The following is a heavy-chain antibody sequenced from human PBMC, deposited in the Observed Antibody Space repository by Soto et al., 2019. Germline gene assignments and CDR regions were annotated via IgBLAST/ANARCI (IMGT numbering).Heavy chain of an antibody. V-gene: IGHV1-8*01. Sequence: QVQLVQSGAEVKKPGASVKVSCKASGYTFTSYDINWVRQATGQGLEWMGWMNPNSGNTGYAQKCQGRVTMTRNTSISPAYMELSSLRSEGTAVYYCASSTGYSSSWYYYYCYMDVWGKGTTVTVSS. CDR2: MNPNSGNT. J-gene: IGHJ6*03. CDR3: ASSTGYSSSWYYYYCYMDV. CDR1: GYTFTSYD. D-gene: IGHD6-13*01.